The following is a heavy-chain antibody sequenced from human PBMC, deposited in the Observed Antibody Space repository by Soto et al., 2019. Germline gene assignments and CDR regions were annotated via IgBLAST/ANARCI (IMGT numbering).Heavy chain of an antibody. J-gene: IGHJ4*02. CDR1: GFTFSNAW. D-gene: IGHD1-26*01. CDR2: IKSKTDGGTI. Sequence: PGGSLRLSCAASGFTFSNAWMNWVRQAPGKGLEWVGHIKSKTDGGTIDYPAPVKGGFIISRDDSRNTLYLQMNSLKTEDTAVYYCATHGSYCFAYSGQGILVTGSS. V-gene: IGHV3-15*01. CDR3: ATHGSYCFAY.